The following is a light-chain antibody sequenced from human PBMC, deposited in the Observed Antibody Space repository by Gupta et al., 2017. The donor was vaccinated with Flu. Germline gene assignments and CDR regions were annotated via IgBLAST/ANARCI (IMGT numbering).Light chain of an antibody. Sequence: EIMMTQSPGILSVSPGERATLSCRASQSISSNLAWYQKKPGQPPRLLIYKVSTRATGVPARFGASGSGPGFTLTISSLQSEDFAVYYCQQYYNWPWTFGQGTKVEIK. J-gene: IGKJ1*01. CDR2: KVS. CDR1: QSISSN. V-gene: IGKV3-15*01. CDR3: QQYYNWPWT.